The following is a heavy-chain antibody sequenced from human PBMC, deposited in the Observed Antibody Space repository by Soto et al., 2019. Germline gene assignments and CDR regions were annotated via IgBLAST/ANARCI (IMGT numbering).Heavy chain of an antibody. V-gene: IGHV3-30*18. Sequence: GGSLRLSCAASGFTFSSYGMHWVRQAPGKGLEWVAVISYDGSNKYYADSVQGRFTISRDNSKNTLYLQMNSLRAEDTAVYYCAKEAYYDFWSGSPYFDYWGQGTLVTVSS. J-gene: IGHJ4*02. CDR2: ISYDGSNK. CDR1: GFTFSSYG. CDR3: AKEAYYDFWSGSPYFDY. D-gene: IGHD3-3*01.